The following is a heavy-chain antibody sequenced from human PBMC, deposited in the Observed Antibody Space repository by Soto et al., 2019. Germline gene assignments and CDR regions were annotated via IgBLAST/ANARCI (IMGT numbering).Heavy chain of an antibody. CDR2: ISYDGSNK. D-gene: IGHD3-22*01. CDR3: AKARRYYYDSSGVDY. Sequence: QVQLVESGGGVVQPGRSLRLSCAASGFIFSSYGMHWVRQAPGKGLEWVAVISYDGSNKYYADSVKGRFTISRDNSKNTLYLQMNSLRAEDTAVYYCAKARRYYYDSSGVDYWGQGTLVTVSS. V-gene: IGHV3-30*18. J-gene: IGHJ4*02. CDR1: GFIFSSYG.